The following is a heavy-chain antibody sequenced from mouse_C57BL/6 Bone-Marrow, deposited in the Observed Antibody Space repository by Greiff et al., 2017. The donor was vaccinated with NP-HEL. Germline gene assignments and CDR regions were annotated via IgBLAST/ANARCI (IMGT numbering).Heavy chain of an antibody. CDR1: GFNIKDDY. V-gene: IGHV14-4*01. CDR2: IDPENGDT. J-gene: IGHJ4*01. Sequence: VQLQQSGAELVRPGASVKLSCTASGFNIKDDYMHWVKQRPEQGLEWIGWIDPENGDTEYASKFQGKATITADTSSNTAYLQLSSLTSEDTAVYYCTFDGYYRNYYAMDYWGKGTSVTVSS. D-gene: IGHD2-3*01. CDR3: TFDGYYRNYYAMDY.